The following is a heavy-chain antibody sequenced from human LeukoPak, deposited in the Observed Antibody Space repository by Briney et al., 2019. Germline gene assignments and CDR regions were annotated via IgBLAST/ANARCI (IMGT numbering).Heavy chain of an antibody. Sequence: SETLSLTCTVSGGSISSYYWSWIRQPPGKGLEWIGYIYYSGSTDYNPSLKSRVTISVDTSKNQFSLKLSSVTAADTAVYYCARDCAIDYYDSSGYQTYLWYFDLWGRGTLVTVSS. D-gene: IGHD3-22*01. CDR3: ARDCAIDYYDSSGYQTYLWYFDL. J-gene: IGHJ2*01. CDR1: GGSISSYY. V-gene: IGHV4-59*12. CDR2: IYYSGST.